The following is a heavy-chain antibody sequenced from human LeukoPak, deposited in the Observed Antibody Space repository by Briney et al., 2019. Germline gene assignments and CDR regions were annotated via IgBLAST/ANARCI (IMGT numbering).Heavy chain of an antibody. V-gene: IGHV3-7*04. J-gene: IGHJ4*02. Sequence: GGSLRLFCAASGFTFRIYWMSWVRQSPGKGVEWVANIKQDGSEKYYVDSVKGRFTISRDNAKNSLYLQMNSLRAEDTAVYYCARAIWSGYYTGMTPPDYWGQGTLVTVSS. CDR2: IKQDGSEK. CDR1: GFTFRIYW. D-gene: IGHD3-3*01. CDR3: ARAIWSGYYTGMTPPDY.